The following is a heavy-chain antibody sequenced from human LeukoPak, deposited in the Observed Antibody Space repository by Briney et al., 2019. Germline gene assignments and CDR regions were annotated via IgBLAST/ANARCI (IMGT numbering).Heavy chain of an antibody. CDR3: ARKKDIFDY. CDR1: GFTFSSYS. D-gene: IGHD2-15*01. V-gene: IGHV3-21*01. J-gene: IGHJ4*02. Sequence: GGSLRLSCAASGFTFSSYSMNWVRQAPGKGLEWVSSISSSSSYTYYADSVKGRFTISRDNAKNSLYLQMNSLRAEDTAVYYCARKKDIFDYWGQGTLVTVSS. CDR2: ISSSSSYT.